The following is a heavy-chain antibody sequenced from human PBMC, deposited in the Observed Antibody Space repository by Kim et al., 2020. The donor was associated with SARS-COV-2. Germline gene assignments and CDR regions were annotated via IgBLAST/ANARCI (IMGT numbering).Heavy chain of an antibody. CDR1: GFTFSSYG. J-gene: IGHJ6*02. Sequence: GGSLRLSCAASGFTFSSYGMHWVRQAPGKGLEWVAVIWYDGSNKYYADSVKGRFTISRDNSKNTLYLQMNSLRAEDTAVYYCATNQSPYDSSGYFNRQGYYYYGMDVWGQGTTVTVSS. CDR2: IWYDGSNK. CDR3: ATNQSPYDSSGYFNRQGYYYYGMDV. V-gene: IGHV3-33*01. D-gene: IGHD3-22*01.